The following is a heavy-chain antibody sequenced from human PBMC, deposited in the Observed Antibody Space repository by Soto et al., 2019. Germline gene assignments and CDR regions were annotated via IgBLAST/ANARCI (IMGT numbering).Heavy chain of an antibody. Sequence: GASVKVSCKASGYTFTSYGISWVRQAPGQGLEWMGWISAYNGNTNYAQKLQGRVTMTTDTSTSTAYMELRSLRSDDTAVYYCATKIPLGGYCSGGSCYSFDYWGQGTLVTVSS. CDR1: GYTFTSYG. CDR2: ISAYNGNT. D-gene: IGHD2-15*01. V-gene: IGHV1-18*01. J-gene: IGHJ4*02. CDR3: ATKIPLGGYCSGGSCYSFDY.